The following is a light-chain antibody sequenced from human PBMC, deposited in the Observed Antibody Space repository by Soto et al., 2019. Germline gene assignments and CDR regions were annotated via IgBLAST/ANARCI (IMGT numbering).Light chain of an antibody. V-gene: IGKV3-20*01. Sequence: VVTQSPDTLSLSPGERATRSCRTSQSVGSSSLRWYQQKPGQAPRPVIFDISNRATGIQDRFSGSGSATDCTLTISRLEPEDFAVYSCQQYGNSPQTFGQGPK. CDR2: DIS. J-gene: IGKJ1*01. CDR3: QQYGNSPQT. CDR1: QSVGSSS.